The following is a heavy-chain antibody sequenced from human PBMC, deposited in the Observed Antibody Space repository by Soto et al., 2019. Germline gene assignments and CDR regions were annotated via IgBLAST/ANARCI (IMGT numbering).Heavy chain of an antibody. J-gene: IGHJ4*02. CDR3: AKVPGYSSGWYVSY. V-gene: IGHV3-23*01. CDR1: GFTFSSYA. Sequence: GGSLRLSCAASGFTFSSYAMSWVRQAPGKGLEWVSAISGSGGSTYYADSVKGRFTISRDNSKNTLYLQMNSLRAEDTAVYYCAKVPGYSSGWYVSYWGQGTLVTVSS. CDR2: ISGSGGST. D-gene: IGHD6-19*01.